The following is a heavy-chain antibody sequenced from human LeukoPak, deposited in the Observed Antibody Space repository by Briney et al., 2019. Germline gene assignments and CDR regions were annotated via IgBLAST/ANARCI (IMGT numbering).Heavy chain of an antibody. J-gene: IGHJ4*02. D-gene: IGHD6-19*01. Sequence: VASVKVSCKASGGTFSSYAISWVRQAPAQGLEWMGGIIPIFGTANYAQKFQGRVTITTDESTSTAYMELSSLRSEDTAVYYCASSYSSGRVDYWGQGTLVTVSS. CDR2: IIPIFGTA. V-gene: IGHV1-69*05. CDR3: ASSYSSGRVDY. CDR1: GGTFSSYA.